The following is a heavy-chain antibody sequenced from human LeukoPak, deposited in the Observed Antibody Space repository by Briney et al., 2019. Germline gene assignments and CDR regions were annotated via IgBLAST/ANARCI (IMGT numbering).Heavy chain of an antibody. CDR2: MNPNSGNT. CDR3: AGVARNYDFWSGYYIYDAFDI. CDR1: GYTFTSYD. J-gene: IGHJ3*02. D-gene: IGHD3-3*01. Sequence: GASVKVSCKASGYTFTSYDINWVRQATGQGLEWMGWMNPNSGNTGYAQKFQGRVTMTRNASISTAYMELSSLRSEDTAVYYCAGVARNYDFWSGYYIYDAFDIWGQGTMVTVSS. V-gene: IGHV1-8*01.